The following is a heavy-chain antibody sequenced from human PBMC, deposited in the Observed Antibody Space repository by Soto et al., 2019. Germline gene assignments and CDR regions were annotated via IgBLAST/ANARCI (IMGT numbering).Heavy chain of an antibody. CDR2: ISSSGSTI. CDR3: ARDQDTYYDYVWGSYRSYGMDV. J-gene: IGHJ6*02. Sequence: PGGSLRLSCAASGFSFSDYYMSWIRQAPGKGLEWVSYISSSGSTIYYADSVKGRFTISRDNAKNSLYLQMNSLRAEDTAVYYCARDQDTYYDYVWGSYRSYGMDVWGQGTTVTVSS. D-gene: IGHD3-16*02. V-gene: IGHV3-11*01. CDR1: GFSFSDYY.